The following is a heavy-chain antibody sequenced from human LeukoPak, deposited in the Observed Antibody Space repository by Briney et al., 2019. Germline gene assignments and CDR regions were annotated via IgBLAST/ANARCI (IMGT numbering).Heavy chain of an antibody. CDR1: GGSISSYY. CDR3: ARAKRGYSGYDFDY. Sequence: SETLSLTCTVSGGSISSYYWSWIRQPPGKGLEWIGYIYYLGATNYQPSLKSRVIISLDTSKSQFSLKLSSVTAADTAVYYCARAKRGYSGYDFDYWGQETLVTVSS. J-gene: IGHJ4*02. CDR2: IYYLGAT. D-gene: IGHD5-12*01. V-gene: IGHV4-59*01.